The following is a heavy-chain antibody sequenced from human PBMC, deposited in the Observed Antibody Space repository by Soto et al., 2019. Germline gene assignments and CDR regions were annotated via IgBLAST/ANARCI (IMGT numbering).Heavy chain of an antibody. D-gene: IGHD1-26*01. V-gene: IGHV1-8*01. CDR1: GYTFTGYD. Sequence: QAQLVQSGAEVKKPGASVKVSCKASGYTFTGYDINWVRQATGQGLEWMGWMNPNRGNTGYEKNFKGRVTMTRDNSITTAYMELPSLRDDDSAVYYCAGEKVGTTGIDFWGQGTLVTVSS. CDR2: MNPNRGNT. CDR3: AGEKVGTTGIDF. J-gene: IGHJ4*02.